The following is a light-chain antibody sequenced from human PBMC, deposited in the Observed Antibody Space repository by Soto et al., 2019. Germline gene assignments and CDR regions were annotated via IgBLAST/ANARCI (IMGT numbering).Light chain of an antibody. CDR2: GAS. V-gene: IGKV3-11*02. CDR1: QSVSNY. Sequence: EIVLTQSPATLSLSPGETATLSCRASQSVSNYLAWYQHKPGQAPRLLIYGASNRATGVSARISGSGSGRDFNLNINSLEAEDSSGYLCHQRTNWPPITFGQGTRLEI. J-gene: IGKJ5*01. CDR3: HQRTNWPPIT.